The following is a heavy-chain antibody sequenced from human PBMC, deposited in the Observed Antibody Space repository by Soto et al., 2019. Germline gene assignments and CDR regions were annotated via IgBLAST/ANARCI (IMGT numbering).Heavy chain of an antibody. CDR2: ISYDGSNK. Sequence: GGSLRLSCAASGFTFSSYAMHWVRQAPGKGLECVAVISYDGSNKYYADSVKGRFTISRDNSKNTLYLQMNSLRAEDTAVYYCAREGWELLRSDAFDIWGQGTMVTVS. D-gene: IGHD1-26*01. CDR3: AREGWELLRSDAFDI. V-gene: IGHV3-30-3*01. CDR1: GFTFSSYA. J-gene: IGHJ3*02.